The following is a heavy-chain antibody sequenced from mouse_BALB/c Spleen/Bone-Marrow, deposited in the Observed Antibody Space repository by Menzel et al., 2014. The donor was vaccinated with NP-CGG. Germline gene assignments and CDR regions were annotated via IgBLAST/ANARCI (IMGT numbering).Heavy chain of an antibody. Sequence: EVKLVESGGGLVQPGGSLRLSCATSGFTFTDYYMSWVRQPPGKALEWLGFIRNKANGYTTEYSASVKGRFTISRDNSQSILYLQMNTLRAEDSATYYCVRDDYYAMDYWGQGTSVTVSS. CDR1: GFTFTDYY. J-gene: IGHJ4*01. CDR3: VRDDYYAMDY. CDR2: IRNKANGYTT. V-gene: IGHV7-3*02.